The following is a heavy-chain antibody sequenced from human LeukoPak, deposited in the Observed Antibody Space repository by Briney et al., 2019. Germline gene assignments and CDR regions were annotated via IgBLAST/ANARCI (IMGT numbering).Heavy chain of an antibody. CDR3: ARTMVHFGVVIRYMDV. V-gene: IGHV3-48*01. Sequence: GGSLRLSCAASGFTFSSYSMNWVRQAPGKGLEWVSYISSSSSTIHYADSVKGRFTISRDNAKNSLYLQMNSLRAEDTAVYYCARTMVHFGVVIRYMDVWGKGTTVTVSS. CDR1: GFTFSSYS. CDR2: ISSSSSTI. D-gene: IGHD3-3*01. J-gene: IGHJ6*03.